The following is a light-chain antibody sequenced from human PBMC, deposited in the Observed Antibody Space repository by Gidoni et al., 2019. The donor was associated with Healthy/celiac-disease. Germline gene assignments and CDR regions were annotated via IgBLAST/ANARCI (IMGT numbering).Light chain of an antibody. CDR2: DAS. V-gene: IGKV1-33*01. J-gene: IGKJ4*01. Sequence: DIQMTQSPSSLSASVGDRVTITCQASQDISNYLNWYQQKPGKAPKLLIYDASNLETGVPSRFSGSGSGTDFTFTISSLQPEDIATYYCQQYDNLFATFXGXTKVEIK. CDR1: QDISNY. CDR3: QQYDNLFAT.